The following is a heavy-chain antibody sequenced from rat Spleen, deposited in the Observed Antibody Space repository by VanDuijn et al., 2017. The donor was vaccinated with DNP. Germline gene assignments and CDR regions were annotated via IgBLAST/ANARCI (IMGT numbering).Heavy chain of an antibody. V-gene: IGHV5-31*01. CDR1: GFIFSNYW. Sequence: EVQLVESGGGPVQPGRSLKLSCVASGFIFSNYWMTWIRQAPGKGLEWVASITNTGDHTYYSDSVKGRFSLSRDNAKSTLYLQMDSLRSEDTATYYCARRSWEYYFDYWGQGVMVTVSS. CDR2: ITNTGDHT. CDR3: ARRSWEYYFDY. J-gene: IGHJ2*01. D-gene: IGHD5-1*01.